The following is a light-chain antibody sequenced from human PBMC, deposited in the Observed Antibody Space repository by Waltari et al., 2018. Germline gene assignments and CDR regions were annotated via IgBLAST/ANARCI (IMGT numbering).Light chain of an antibody. CDR1: PIVDNF. V-gene: IGKV1-39*01. Sequence: DIRMTQSPSSLPASVGARVTITCRTGPIVDNFLNWFQQKPGKAPKLLIYFTSNLQSGVPSRFSGDGSETTFTLTITSLQPEDFATYNRQQSYTVATFGQGTRLEIK. CDR2: FTS. J-gene: IGKJ5*01. CDR3: QQSYTVAT.